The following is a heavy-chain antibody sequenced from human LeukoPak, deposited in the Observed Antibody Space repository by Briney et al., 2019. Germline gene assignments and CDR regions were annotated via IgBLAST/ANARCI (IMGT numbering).Heavy chain of an antibody. D-gene: IGHD3-10*01. V-gene: IGHV3-30*03. CDR2: ISYDGSNK. CDR3: ATHPGDFDY. CDR1: GFTFSSYG. Sequence: GGSLRLSCAASGFTFSSYGMHWVRQAPGKGLEWVAVISYDGSNKYYADSVKGRFTISRDNSKNTLYLQMNSLRAEDTAVYYCATHPGDFDYWGQGTLVTVSS. J-gene: IGHJ4*02.